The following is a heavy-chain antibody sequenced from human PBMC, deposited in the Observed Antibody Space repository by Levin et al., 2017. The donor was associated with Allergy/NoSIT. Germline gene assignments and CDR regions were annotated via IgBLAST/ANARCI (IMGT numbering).Heavy chain of an antibody. J-gene: IGHJ4*02. CDR1: GYTFTSYA. Sequence: VASVKVSCKASGYTFTSYAMNWVRQAPGQGLEWMGWINTNTGNPTYAQGFTGRFVFSLDTSVSTAYLQISSLKAEDTAVYYCARVGGRRISSDFDYWGQGTLVTVSS. V-gene: IGHV7-4-1*02. CDR2: INTNTGNP. CDR3: ARVGGRRISSDFDY. D-gene: IGHD3-16*01.